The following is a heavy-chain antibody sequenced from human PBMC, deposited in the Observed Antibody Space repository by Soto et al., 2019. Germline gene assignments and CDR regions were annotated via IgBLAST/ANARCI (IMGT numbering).Heavy chain of an antibody. CDR2: IIPILGTA. CDR3: ARVPGGDYVSGDY. J-gene: IGHJ4*02. Sequence: EASVKVSCKASGGTFSSYAISWVRQAPGQGLEWMGGIIPILGTANYAQKFQGRVTITADESTSTAYMELSSLRSEDTAVYYCARVPGGDYVSGDYWGQRTLVIVS. CDR1: GGTFSSYA. D-gene: IGHD4-17*01. V-gene: IGHV1-69*13.